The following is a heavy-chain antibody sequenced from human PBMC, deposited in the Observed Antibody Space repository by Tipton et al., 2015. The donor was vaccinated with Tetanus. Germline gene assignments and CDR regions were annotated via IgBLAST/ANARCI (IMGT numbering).Heavy chain of an antibody. CDR2: IYYTGNT. Sequence: TLSLTYNVSGGSIRSGGYYWTWIRQHPVRGLEWIGYIYYTGNTYYNPSLKSRVTISVDTSKNQFSLRLTSVTAADTAVYYCARRLVQNLFDPWGQGTLVTVSS. D-gene: IGHD4-11*01. CDR3: ARRLVQNLFDP. V-gene: IGHV4-31*03. CDR1: GGSIRSGGYY. J-gene: IGHJ5*02.